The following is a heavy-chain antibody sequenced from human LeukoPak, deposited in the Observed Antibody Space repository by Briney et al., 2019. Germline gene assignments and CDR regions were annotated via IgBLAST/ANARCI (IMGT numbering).Heavy chain of an antibody. CDR2: IYHSGST. D-gene: IGHD3-10*01. J-gene: IGHJ4*02. Sequence: SGTLSLTCAVSGGSISTNNWWSWVRQPPGKGLEWIGEIYHSGSTNYNPSLKSRVTMSVDKSKNQFSLKLTSVTAVDTAVYYCASPTYYYGSGTYGAFDYWGQGILVTVSS. V-gene: IGHV4-4*02. CDR1: GGSISTNNW. CDR3: ASPTYYYGSGTYGAFDY.